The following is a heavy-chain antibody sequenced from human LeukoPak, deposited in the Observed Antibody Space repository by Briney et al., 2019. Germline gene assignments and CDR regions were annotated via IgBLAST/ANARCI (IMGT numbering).Heavy chain of an antibody. J-gene: IGHJ6*02. D-gene: IGHD6-13*01. CDR3: ARHGSSSCYGNRYYGLEV. CDR1: GGSISSSSYY. V-gene: IGHV4-39*01. Sequence: SETLSLTCTVSGGSISSSSYYWGWIRQPPGKGLEWIGSIYYSGSTYYNPSLKSRVTISVDTSKNQFSLKLSSVTAADTAVYYCARHGSSSCYGNRYYGLEVWAKGPRSPSP. CDR2: IYYSGST.